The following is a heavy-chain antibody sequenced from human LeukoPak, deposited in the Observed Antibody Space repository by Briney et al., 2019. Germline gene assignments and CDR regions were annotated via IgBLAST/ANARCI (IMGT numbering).Heavy chain of an antibody. CDR1: GFTFNNAY. D-gene: IGHD6-13*01. J-gene: IGHJ4*02. CDR3: TTDAGYTSRWYNY. Sequence: GGSLRLSCAASGFTFNNAYMCWVRQAPGKGLEWVGRIKSKVDGGTTDYGAPVKGRFTISRDDSRNTLYLQMNSPKTEDTAVYYCTTDAGYTSRWYNYWGQGTLVSVSS. CDR2: IKSKVDGGTT. V-gene: IGHV3-15*01.